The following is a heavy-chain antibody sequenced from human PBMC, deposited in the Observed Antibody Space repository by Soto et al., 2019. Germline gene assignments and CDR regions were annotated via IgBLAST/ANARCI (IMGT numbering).Heavy chain of an antibody. D-gene: IGHD3-22*01. CDR3: AKSPGMYYYDSSGYYHYDY. Sequence: GSLILSCAASGFTFSSYAMSWVRQAPGKGLEWVSAISGSGVSTYYADSVKGRFTISRDNSKNTLYLQMNSLRAEDTAVYYCAKSPGMYYYDSSGYYHYDYWGQGTLVTVSS. V-gene: IGHV3-23*01. J-gene: IGHJ4*02. CDR2: ISGSGVST. CDR1: GFTFSSYA.